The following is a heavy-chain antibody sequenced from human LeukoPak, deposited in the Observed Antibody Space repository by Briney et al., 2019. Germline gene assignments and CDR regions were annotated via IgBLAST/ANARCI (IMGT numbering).Heavy chain of an antibody. CDR3: AREGDYGLGY. V-gene: IGHV4-34*01. J-gene: IGHJ4*02. Sequence: SETLSLTCAVYGGSFSGYYWSWIRQPPGKGLEWIGEINHSGSTNYNSSLKSRVTISVDTSKNQFSLKLSSVTAADTAVYYCAREGDYGLGYWGQGTLVTVSS. CDR2: INHSGST. D-gene: IGHD4-17*01. CDR1: GGSFSGYY.